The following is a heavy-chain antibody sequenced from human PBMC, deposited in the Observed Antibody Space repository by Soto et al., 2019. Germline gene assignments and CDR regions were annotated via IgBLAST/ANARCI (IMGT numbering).Heavy chain of an antibody. CDR1: GGTVSSYA. Sequence: QLHLVQSGAEVKKAGSSVKVSCKASGGTVSSYAITWVRQAPGKGLEWMGVFIPIFVSAHYAPKFQGRITITADESTSTAYMELSGRTSEHTAIYYCARDVSSDTTGFRGYDLWGQGTQVTVSS. J-gene: IGHJ4*02. CDR3: ARDVSSDTTGFRGYDL. D-gene: IGHD3-10*01. CDR2: FIPIFVSA. V-gene: IGHV1-69*01.